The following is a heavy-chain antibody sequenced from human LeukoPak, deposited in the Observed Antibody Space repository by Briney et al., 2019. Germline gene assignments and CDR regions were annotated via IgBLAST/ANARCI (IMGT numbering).Heavy chain of an antibody. V-gene: IGHV6-1*01. CDR3: ARGFHRYNYDSGAYSVY. CDR1: GDSVSSNSAA. D-gene: IGHD3-22*01. J-gene: IGHJ4*02. CDR2: TYYRSKWYN. Sequence: SQTLSLTCAISGDSVSSNSAAWNWIRQSPSRGLEWLGRTYYRSKWYNDYAVSVKSRIAINPDTSKNQFSLQLNSVTPEDTAVYYCARGFHRYNYDSGAYSVYWGQGTLVTVSS.